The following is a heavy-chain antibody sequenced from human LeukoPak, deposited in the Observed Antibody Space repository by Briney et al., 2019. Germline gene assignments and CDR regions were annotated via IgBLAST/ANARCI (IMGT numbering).Heavy chain of an antibody. Sequence: ASVKVSCKASGYTFTGYYMHWVRQAPGQGLEWMGWNNPNSGGTNYAQKFQGRVTMTRDTSISTAYMELSRLRSDDTAVYYCARELWFGETYYYYGMDVWGQGTTVTVSS. CDR2: NNPNSGGT. V-gene: IGHV1-2*02. J-gene: IGHJ6*02. D-gene: IGHD3-10*01. CDR1: GYTFTGYY. CDR3: ARELWFGETYYYYGMDV.